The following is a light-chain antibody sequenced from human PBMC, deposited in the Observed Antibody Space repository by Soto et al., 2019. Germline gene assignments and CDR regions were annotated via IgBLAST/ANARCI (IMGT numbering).Light chain of an antibody. V-gene: IGKV1-5*01. CDR2: DAC. CDR3: QQYGSYPLT. J-gene: IGKJ4*01. CDR1: QSISSS. Sequence: DIQMTQSPSTLSASVGDRVTITCRASQSISSSLAWYQQKPGKAPKLLIYDACSLESGVPPRFSGSGSGTEFTLTISSLQPDDFATYYCQQYGSYPLTFGGGAKVEIK.